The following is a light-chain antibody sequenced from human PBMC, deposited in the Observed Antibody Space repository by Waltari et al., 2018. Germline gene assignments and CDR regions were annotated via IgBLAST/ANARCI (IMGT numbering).Light chain of an antibody. CDR2: DAS. V-gene: IGKV3-11*01. CDR3: QQRSNWPPRLT. Sequence: EIVLTQSPGTLSLSPGERATLSCRASQSVSIFLAWYQQKPGQGPRLLIYDASNRATGVPARFSGSGSGTDFTLTITSLEPEDFAVYYCQQRSNWPPRLTFGGGTKVEIK. J-gene: IGKJ4*01. CDR1: QSVSIF.